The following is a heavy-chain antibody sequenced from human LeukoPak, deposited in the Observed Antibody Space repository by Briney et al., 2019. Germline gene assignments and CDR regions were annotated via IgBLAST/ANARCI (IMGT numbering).Heavy chain of an antibody. D-gene: IGHD3-10*01. CDR1: GFTFSSYS. J-gene: IGHJ6*02. Sequence: PWGSLRLSCAASGFTFSSYSMNWVRQAPGKGLEWVSSISISSSNKYYADPFKGRFTISRANDKNSLYLQMQSLSAEATAVYYCALPRYYGSGSYYTAAAYYGMDVWGQGTTVTVSS. CDR2: ISISSSNK. V-gene: IGHV3-21*01. CDR3: ALPRYYGSGSYYTAAAYYGMDV.